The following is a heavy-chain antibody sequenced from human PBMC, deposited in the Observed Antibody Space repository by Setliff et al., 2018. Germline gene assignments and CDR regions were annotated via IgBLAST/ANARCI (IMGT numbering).Heavy chain of an antibody. D-gene: IGHD3-16*01. CDR3: ARLRGAFDY. CDR2: IYHSGST. CDR1: GYSISSGYY. J-gene: IGHJ4*02. V-gene: IGHV4-38-2*01. Sequence: SETLSLTCAVSGYSISSGYYWGWIRQPPGQGLEWIGSIYHSGSTYYHPSLKSRVTISVDTSKNQFSLRLNSATAADTAVHYCARLRGAFDYWGQGTQVTVSS.